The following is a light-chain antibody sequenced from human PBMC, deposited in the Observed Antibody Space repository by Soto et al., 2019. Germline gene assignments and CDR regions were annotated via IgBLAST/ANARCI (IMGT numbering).Light chain of an antibody. V-gene: IGLV2-14*03. CDR3: SSYTSSSLHV. Sequence: QSALTQPASVSWSPGQSITISCTGTSSDVGGYNYVSWYQQHPGKAHKLMIYDVNNRPSGVSYRFSASKSGKTASLTISWLQAEDEADYYCSSYTSSSLHVFGTGTKVTVL. J-gene: IGLJ1*01. CDR1: SSDVGGYNY. CDR2: DVN.